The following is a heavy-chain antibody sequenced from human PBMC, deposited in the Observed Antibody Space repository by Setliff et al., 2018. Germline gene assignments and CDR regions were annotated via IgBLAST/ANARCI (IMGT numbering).Heavy chain of an antibody. D-gene: IGHD3-10*01. V-gene: IGHV3-23*01. CDR2: ISGSGNKT. CDR1: GFTFSSFA. CDR3: AKVGKSGTWDQYFQY. J-gene: IGHJ1*01. Sequence: LSLTCAASGFTFSSFAMSWVRQAPGKGLEWVASISGSGNKTFHADSVKGRFTISRDNSKNTLYLQMNGLRADDTAVYYCAKVGKSGTWDQYFQYWGQGTLVTVSS.